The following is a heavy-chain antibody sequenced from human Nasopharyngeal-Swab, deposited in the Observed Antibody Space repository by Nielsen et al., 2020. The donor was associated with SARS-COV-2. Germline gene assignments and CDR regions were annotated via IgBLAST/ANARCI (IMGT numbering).Heavy chain of an antibody. V-gene: IGHV3-11*01. Sequence: GGSLRLSCAASGFRFSDYYMAWIRQVPGKGLEWVSYISGSGTSTDSADSVKGRFSISRANANNLLYLQMHSLRGEDTAVYYCAREKGYQVLLDFYYHGLDVWGHGTAVIVSS. J-gene: IGHJ6*02. CDR1: GFRFSDYY. CDR3: AREKGYQVLLDFYYHGLDV. CDR2: ISGSGTST. D-gene: IGHD3-10*01.